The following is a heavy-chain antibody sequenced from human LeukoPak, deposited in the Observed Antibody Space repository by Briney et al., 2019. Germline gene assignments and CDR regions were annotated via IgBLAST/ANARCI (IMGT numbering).Heavy chain of an antibody. CDR1: GGTFRSYT. V-gene: IGHV1-69*02. CDR2: IMPILDIA. Sequence: ASSVKVSSKASGGTFRSYTIVWVRQAPGRGLEWMVRIMPILDIANYAQQFQGRVTIIADKSTSTAYMELSSLRSEDTAVYYCASPRDCTTTSCYNDDAFDIWGQGTMVTVSS. D-gene: IGHD2-2*02. CDR3: ASPRDCTTTSCYNDDAFDI. J-gene: IGHJ3*02.